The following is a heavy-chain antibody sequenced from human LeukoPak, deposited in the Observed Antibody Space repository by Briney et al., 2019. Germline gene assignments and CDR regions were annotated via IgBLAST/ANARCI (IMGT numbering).Heavy chain of an antibody. CDR2: LYYTGST. J-gene: IGHJ4*02. Sequence: SETLSLTCTVSGDSISDNNYYWGRIRQPPGKGLEWIGSLYYTGSTYYNSSLKSRVTISVDMSKNQFSLKLSSVTAADTAVYYCARHIYCGGDCSPPVYWGQGTLVTVSS. CDR1: GDSISDNNYY. V-gene: IGHV4-39*01. D-gene: IGHD2-21*02. CDR3: ARHIYCGGDCSPPVY.